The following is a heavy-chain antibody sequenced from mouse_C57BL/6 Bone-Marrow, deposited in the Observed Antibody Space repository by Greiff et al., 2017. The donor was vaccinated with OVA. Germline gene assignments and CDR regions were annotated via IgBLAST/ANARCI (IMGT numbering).Heavy chain of an antibody. CDR2: ISYDGSN. D-gene: IGHD2-12*01. J-gene: IGHJ1*03. Sequence: EVQLVESGPGLVKPSQSLSLTCSATGYSITSGYYWNWIRQFPGNKLEWMGYISYDGSNNYNPSLKNRISITRDTSKNQFFLKLNSVTTEDTATYYCARDRYSDWYFDVWGTGTTVTVSS. V-gene: IGHV3-6*01. CDR3: ARDRYSDWYFDV. CDR1: GYSITSGYY.